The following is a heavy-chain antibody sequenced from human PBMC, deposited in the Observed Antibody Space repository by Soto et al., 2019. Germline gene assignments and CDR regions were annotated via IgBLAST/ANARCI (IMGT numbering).Heavy chain of an antibody. D-gene: IGHD6-13*01. CDR2: ISASGGST. J-gene: IGHJ4*02. CDR1: GFTFSSYA. CDR3: AKPFLPESSSWYLSFDY. V-gene: IGHV3-23*01. Sequence: GGSLRLSCATSGFTFSSYAMTWVRQAPGKGLEWVSTISASGGSTFYADSVRGRFTISRDNSKNTLSLQMNSLRAEDTAIYYCAKPFLPESSSWYLSFDYWGQETLVTVSS.